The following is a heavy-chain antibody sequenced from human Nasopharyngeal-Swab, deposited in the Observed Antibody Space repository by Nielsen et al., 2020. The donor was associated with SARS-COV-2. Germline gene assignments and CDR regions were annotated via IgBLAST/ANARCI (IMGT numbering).Heavy chain of an antibody. J-gene: IGHJ3*02. CDR3: ARDDQYCSSTSCYAFDI. CDR2: IYYSGST. V-gene: IGHV4-61*01. Sequence: SETLSLTCTVSGGSVSSGSYYWNWIRQPPGKGLEWIGYIYYSGSTNYNPSLKSRVTISVDTSKNQFSLKLSSVTAADTAVYYCARDDQYCSSTSCYAFDIWGQGTMVTVSS. CDR1: GGSVSSGSYY. D-gene: IGHD2-2*01.